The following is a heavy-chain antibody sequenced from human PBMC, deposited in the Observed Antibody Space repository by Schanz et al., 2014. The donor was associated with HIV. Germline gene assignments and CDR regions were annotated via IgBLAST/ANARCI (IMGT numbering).Heavy chain of an antibody. CDR3: AQMGAFAAFDI. CDR1: GFTFNNYA. CDR2: ISESGGRS. D-gene: IGHD3-16*01. J-gene: IGHJ3*02. V-gene: IGHV3-23*01. Sequence: EVQLLDSGGGLVQPGGSLRLSCVASGFTFNNYAMTWVRQAPGKGLEWVSSISESGGRSYYADSVNGRFTISRDNSRNTLFLQMDSLRVDDTAVYYCAQMGAFAAFDIWGHGTVVTVSS.